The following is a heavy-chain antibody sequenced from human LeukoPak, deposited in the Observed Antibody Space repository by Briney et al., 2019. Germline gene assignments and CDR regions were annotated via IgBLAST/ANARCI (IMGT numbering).Heavy chain of an antibody. CDR3: AKIYYDFWSGSLDV. D-gene: IGHD3-3*01. CDR2: ISGSGGST. J-gene: IGHJ6*02. V-gene: IGHV3-23*01. Sequence: GGSLRLSCAASGFTFSSYAMSWARQAPGKGLEWVSAISGSGGSTYYADSVKGRFTISRDNSKNTLYLQMNSLRAEDTAVYYCAKIYYDFWSGSLDVWGQGTTVTVSS. CDR1: GFTFSSYA.